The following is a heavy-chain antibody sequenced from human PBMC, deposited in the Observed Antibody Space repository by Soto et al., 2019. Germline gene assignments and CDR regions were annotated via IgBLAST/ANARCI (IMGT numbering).Heavy chain of an antibody. Sequence: GGSLRLSCAASGFICSSYDMSWVRQAPGKGLEWVSTILVDGRTFYVDSVKGRFTISGDSSQNTVYLQMNSLTAGDTALYYCAKATATGGGAFDICGQGTMVTVSS. D-gene: IGHD2-8*02. CDR2: ILVDGRT. CDR3: AKATATGGGAFDI. J-gene: IGHJ3*02. V-gene: IGHV3-23*01. CDR1: GFICSSYD.